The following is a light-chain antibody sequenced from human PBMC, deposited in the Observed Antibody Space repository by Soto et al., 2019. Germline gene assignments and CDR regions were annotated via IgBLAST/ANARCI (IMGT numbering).Light chain of an antibody. CDR2: DVS. J-gene: IGLJ1*01. V-gene: IGLV2-14*01. CDR3: TSYTSSGTYV. Sequence: QSALTQPASVSGSPGQSITISCTGTSSDVGGYNYVSWYQQHPGKAPKPMIYDVSNRPSGVSNRFSGSKSGNTASLTISGLQAEDEADYYCTSYTSSGTYVFGTGTKVTVL. CDR1: SSDVGGYNY.